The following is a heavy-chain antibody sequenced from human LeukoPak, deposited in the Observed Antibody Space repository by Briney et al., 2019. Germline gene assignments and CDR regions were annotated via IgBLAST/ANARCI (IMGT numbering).Heavy chain of an antibody. V-gene: IGHV4-59*11. Sequence: SENLSLTCTVSSGSIRSQHWSWIRQPPGKGLEWIGIISYSGTTYYNPSLESRVTISRDTSRNQFSLKLSSVTAADTAVYYCTRDRNGGDHYYMDVWGKGTTVTVSS. D-gene: IGHD3-16*01. CDR3: TRDRNGGDHYYMDV. CDR2: ISYSGTT. CDR1: SGSIRSQH. J-gene: IGHJ6*03.